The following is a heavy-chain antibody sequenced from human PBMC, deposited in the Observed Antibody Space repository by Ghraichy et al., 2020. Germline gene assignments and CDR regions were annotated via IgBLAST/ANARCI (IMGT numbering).Heavy chain of an antibody. CDR1: GGSISSYY. Sequence: TLSLTCTVSGGSISSYYWNWIRQPPGKGLEWIGYIYYSGSTNYNPSLKSRVTISVDTSKNQFSLKLSSVTAADTAVYYCARAGGQLEYYYYYGMDVWGQGTTVTVSS. V-gene: IGHV4-59*01. CDR3: ARAGGQLEYYYYYGMDV. J-gene: IGHJ6*02. D-gene: IGHD2-2*01. CDR2: IYYSGST.